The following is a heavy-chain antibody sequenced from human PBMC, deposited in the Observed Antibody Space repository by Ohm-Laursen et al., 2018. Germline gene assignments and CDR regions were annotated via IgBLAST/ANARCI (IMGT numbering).Heavy chain of an antibody. CDR1: GGTFSSYA. Sequence: VASVKVPCKASGGTFSSYAISWVRQAPGQGLEWMGGIIPIFGTANYAQKFQGRVTITADESTSTAYMELSSLRSEDTVVYYCARGAVDIVATITMGPYYFDYWGQGTLVTVSS. CDR2: IIPIFGTA. V-gene: IGHV1-69*13. CDR3: ARGAVDIVATITMGPYYFDY. D-gene: IGHD5-12*01. J-gene: IGHJ4*02.